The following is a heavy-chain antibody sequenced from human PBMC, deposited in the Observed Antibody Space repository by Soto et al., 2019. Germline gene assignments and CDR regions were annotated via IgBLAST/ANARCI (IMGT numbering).Heavy chain of an antibody. Sequence: GGSLRLSCAASGFTFSGSAMHWVRQASGKGLEWVGRIRSKANSYATAYAASVKGRFTISRDDSKNTAYLQMNSLKTADTAVYYCTRGYSGYDYYYYYGMDVWGQGTTVTVSS. J-gene: IGHJ6*02. V-gene: IGHV3-73*01. CDR3: TRGYSGYDYYYYYGMDV. CDR1: GFTFSGSA. D-gene: IGHD5-12*01. CDR2: IRSKANSYAT.